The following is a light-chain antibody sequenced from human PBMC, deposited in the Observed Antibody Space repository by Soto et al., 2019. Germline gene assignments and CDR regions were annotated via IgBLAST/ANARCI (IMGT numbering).Light chain of an antibody. J-gene: IGKJ5*01. CDR1: QSVSSN. CDR3: QQRSDWPLT. CDR2: DVS. V-gene: IGKV3-11*01. Sequence: EIVLTQSPGTLSLSPGERATLSCRASQSVSSNLAWYQQKPGQAPRLLIYDVSNRASGIPARFSGSGSETDFTLTISSLEPEDFAVYYCQQRSDWPLTFGQGTRLEI.